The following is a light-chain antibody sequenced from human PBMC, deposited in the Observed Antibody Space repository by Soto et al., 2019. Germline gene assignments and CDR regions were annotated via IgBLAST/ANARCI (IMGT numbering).Light chain of an antibody. V-gene: IGKV3-15*01. J-gene: IGKJ5*01. CDR1: QTVSSN. Sequence: EIVLTQSPATLSLSPGERATLSCRASQTVSSNLAWYQQKPGQAPRLLIYGASTRATGIPARFSGGGSGTELTLTISSLQSEDFAVYYCQQYNNWPITFGQGTRLENK. CDR2: GAS. CDR3: QQYNNWPIT.